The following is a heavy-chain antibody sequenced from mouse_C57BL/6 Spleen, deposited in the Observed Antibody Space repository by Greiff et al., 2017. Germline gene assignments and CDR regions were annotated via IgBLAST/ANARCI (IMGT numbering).Heavy chain of an antibody. J-gene: IGHJ2*01. CDR3: ARNIFITTVVPDY. D-gene: IGHD1-1*01. Sequence: EVKLMESGGGLVKPGGSLKLSCAASGFTFSSYTMSWVRQTPEKRLEWVATISGGGGNTYYPDSVKGRFTIARDNAKNTLYLQMSSLRSEDTALYYCARNIFITTVVPDYWGQGTTLTVSS. V-gene: IGHV5-9*01. CDR2: ISGGGGNT. CDR1: GFTFSSYT.